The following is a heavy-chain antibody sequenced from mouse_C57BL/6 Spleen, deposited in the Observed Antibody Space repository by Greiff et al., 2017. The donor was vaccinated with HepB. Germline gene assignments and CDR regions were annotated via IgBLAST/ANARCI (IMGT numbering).Heavy chain of an antibody. CDR2: IDPISGGT. CDR3: ARSEGYDPFAY. D-gene: IGHD2-2*01. CDR1: GYTFTSYW. V-gene: IGHV1-72*01. J-gene: IGHJ3*01. Sequence: QVQLQQPGAELVKPGASVKLSCKASGYTFTSYWMHWVKQRPGRGLEWIGRIDPISGGTKYNEKFKSKATLTVDKPSSTAYMQLSSLTSEDSAVYYSARSEGYDPFAYWGQGTLVTVSA.